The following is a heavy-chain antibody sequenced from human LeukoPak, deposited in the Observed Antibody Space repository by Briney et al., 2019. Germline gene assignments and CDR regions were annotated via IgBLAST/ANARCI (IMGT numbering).Heavy chain of an antibody. V-gene: IGHV3-15*01. CDR2: IKSKTDGGTT. J-gene: IGHJ4*02. CDR1: GFTYSNAW. Sequence: GGSLRLSCAASGFTYSNAWMSWVRQAPGKGLEWVGRIKSKTDGGTTDYAAPVKGRFTISRDDSKSTLYLQMNSLKTEDTAVYCCTTLSLRIYDFWSGYYLPIDYWGQGTLVTVSS. D-gene: IGHD3-3*01. CDR3: TTLSLRIYDFWSGYYLPIDY.